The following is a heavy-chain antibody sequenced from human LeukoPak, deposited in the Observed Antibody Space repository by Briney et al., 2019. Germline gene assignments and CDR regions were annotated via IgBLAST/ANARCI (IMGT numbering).Heavy chain of an antibody. CDR2: IRSSSSTI. Sequence: GGSLRLSCAASGFTFSSYSMNWVPQAPGKGLEWVSYIRSSSSTIYSADSVKGRFTISRDNAKNSLYLQMSSLRDEDTAVYYCARDGIQLWTGAFDYWGQGTLVTVSS. D-gene: IGHD5-18*01. V-gene: IGHV3-48*02. CDR1: GFTFSSYS. CDR3: ARDGIQLWTGAFDY. J-gene: IGHJ4*02.